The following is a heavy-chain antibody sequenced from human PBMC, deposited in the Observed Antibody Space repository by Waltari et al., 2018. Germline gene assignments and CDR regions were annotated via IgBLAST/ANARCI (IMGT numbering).Heavy chain of an antibody. D-gene: IGHD2-15*01. J-gene: IGHJ4*02. V-gene: IGHV4-4*02. CDR3: ASDRGRGLYLDS. Sequence: QVHLQESGPGLVKPSGTLSLTCTVSGDSISNNFFWSWVRQPPGKGLEWVGQVHQSGRSNYNPSLESRVTVSMDTSKNQFSLRVTSVTAADTAIYYCASDRGRGLYLDSWGQGTLVTVSP. CDR1: GDSISNNFF. CDR2: VHQSGRS.